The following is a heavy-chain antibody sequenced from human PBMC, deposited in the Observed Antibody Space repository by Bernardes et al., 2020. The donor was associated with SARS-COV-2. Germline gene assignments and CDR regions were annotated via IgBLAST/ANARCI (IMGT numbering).Heavy chain of an antibody. J-gene: IGHJ4*02. CDR1: GGSISDYY. D-gene: IGHD3-10*01. CDR3: ARAAQRYGSGSFFDY. V-gene: IGHV4-4*07. Sequence: SETLSLTCTVSGGSISDYYWSWIRQPAGKGLEWILRFSTSANTNYNPSLKSRVTMSVDTSKNHFSLKLTSVTAADTAVYYCARAAQRYGSGSFFDYWGQGTLVTVAS. CDR2: FSTSANT.